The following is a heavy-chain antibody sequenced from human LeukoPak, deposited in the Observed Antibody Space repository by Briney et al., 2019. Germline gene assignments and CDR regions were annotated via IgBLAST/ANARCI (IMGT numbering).Heavy chain of an antibody. CDR1: GYTFTGYY. J-gene: IGHJ4*02. CDR3: ARDFAGYYFDY. Sequence: ASVKVSCKASGYTFTGYYMHWVRQAPGQGLEWMGRINPNSGGTNYAQKFQGRVTMTRDTSISTGYMELSRLRSDDTAIYYCARDFAGYYFDYWGQGTLVTVSS. V-gene: IGHV1-2*06. D-gene: IGHD3-9*01. CDR2: INPNSGGT.